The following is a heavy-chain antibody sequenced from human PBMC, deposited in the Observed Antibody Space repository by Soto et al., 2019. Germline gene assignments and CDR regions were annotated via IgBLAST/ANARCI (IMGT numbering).Heavy chain of an antibody. Sequence: EVQLVESGGGLVKPGGSLRLSCAASGFTFSSYSMNWVRQAPGKGLEWVSSISSSSSYIYYADSVKGRFTISRDNAKNSLYLQMTSLRAEDTAVYYCARDPFESDDCSGGSCYPLGAFDIWGQGTMVTVSS. CDR3: ARDPFESDDCSGGSCYPLGAFDI. J-gene: IGHJ3*02. CDR1: GFTFSSYS. D-gene: IGHD2-15*01. V-gene: IGHV3-21*01. CDR2: ISSSSSYI.